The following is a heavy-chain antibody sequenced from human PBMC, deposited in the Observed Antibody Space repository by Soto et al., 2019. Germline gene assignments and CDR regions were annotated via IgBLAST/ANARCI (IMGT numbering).Heavy chain of an antibody. CDR3: ARVTYSSSWSDWYFDL. J-gene: IGHJ2*01. CDR1: GGTFSSYT. Sequence: QVQLVQSGAEVKKPGSSVKVSCKASGGTFSSYTISWVRQAPGQGLEWMGGIIPILGIANYAQKFQGRVTITADKSTSTAYMELSSLRSEDTAVYYCARVTYSSSWSDWYFDLWGRGTLVTVSS. CDR2: IIPILGIA. V-gene: IGHV1-69*02. D-gene: IGHD6-13*01.